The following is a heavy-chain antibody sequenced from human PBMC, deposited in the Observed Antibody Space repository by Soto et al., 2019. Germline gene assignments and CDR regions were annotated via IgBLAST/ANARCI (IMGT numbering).Heavy chain of an antibody. CDR2: ISGYNGHT. J-gene: IGHJ5*02. CDR1: GYTFFSYA. Sequence: ASVKVSCKASGYTFFSYAISWVRQARGQGPEWMGWISGYNGHTNYAQNFQGRLTLTTDPSTSTAYMELRSLRSDDTAVYYCARHHGPMTADNWFDPWGQGTQVTVSS. CDR3: ARHHGPMTADNWFDP. D-gene: IGHD3-22*01. V-gene: IGHV1-18*01.